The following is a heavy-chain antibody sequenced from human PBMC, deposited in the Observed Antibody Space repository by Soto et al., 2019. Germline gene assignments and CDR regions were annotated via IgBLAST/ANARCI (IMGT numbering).Heavy chain of an antibody. J-gene: IGHJ5*02. D-gene: IGHD3-10*01. CDR2: ISYDGSNK. CDR1: GFTFSSYA. V-gene: IGHV3-30-3*01. CDR3: AKAMVRGVIMYWFDP. Sequence: SLRLSCAASGFTFSSYAMHWVRQAPGKGLEWVAVISYDGSNKYYADSVKGRFTISRDNSKNTLYLQMNSLRAEDTAVYYCAKAMVRGVIMYWFDPWGQGTLVTVSS.